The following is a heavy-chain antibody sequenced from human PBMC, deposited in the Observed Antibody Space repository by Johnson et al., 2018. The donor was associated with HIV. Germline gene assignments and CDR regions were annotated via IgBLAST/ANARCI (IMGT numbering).Heavy chain of an antibody. CDR3: ANDKGSSSWSGLDI. J-gene: IGHJ3*02. D-gene: IGHD6-13*01. V-gene: IGHV3-23*04. CDR1: GFTFSSYA. CDR2: ISGSGGST. Sequence: VQLVESGGGVVQPGRSLRLSCAASGFTFSSYAMHWVRQAPGKGLEWVSAISGSGGSTYSVDSVKGRFTISRDNAKNSLYLQMNSLRAEDTALYYCANDKGSSSWSGLDIWGQGTMVTVSS.